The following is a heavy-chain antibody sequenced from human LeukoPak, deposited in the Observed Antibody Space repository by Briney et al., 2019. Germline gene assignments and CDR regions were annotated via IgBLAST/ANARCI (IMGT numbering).Heavy chain of an antibody. CDR2: ISYDGSNK. Sequence: GGSLRLSCAASGFTFSSYEMNWVRQAPGKGLEWVAVISYDGSNKYYADSVKGRFTISRDNSKNTLYLQMNSLRAEDTAVYYCARDPYDSSGFDYWGQGTLVTVSS. V-gene: IGHV3-30-3*01. D-gene: IGHD3-22*01. J-gene: IGHJ4*02. CDR3: ARDPYDSSGFDY. CDR1: GFTFSSYE.